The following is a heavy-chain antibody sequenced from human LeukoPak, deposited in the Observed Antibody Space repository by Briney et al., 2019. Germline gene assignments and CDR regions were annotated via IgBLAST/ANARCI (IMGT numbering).Heavy chain of an antibody. CDR3: ARDQGDGYLT. V-gene: IGHV3-7*01. J-gene: IGHJ4*02. CDR2: IRKDGGKT. D-gene: IGHD5-24*01. Sequence: SGGSLRLSCAASGFTFSSYSMNWVRQAPGKGLEWVANIRKDGGKTGYLGSVKGRFTISRDNARNSLFLEMNSLRVEDTAVYYCARDQGDGYLTWGQGTLVTVSS. CDR1: GFTFSSYS.